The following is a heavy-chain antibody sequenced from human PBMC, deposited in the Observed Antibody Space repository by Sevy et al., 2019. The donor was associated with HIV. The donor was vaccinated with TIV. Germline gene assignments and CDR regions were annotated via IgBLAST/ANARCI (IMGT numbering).Heavy chain of an antibody. V-gene: IGHV1-24*01. CDR3: ATTKDYYDSSGYPFDY. J-gene: IGHJ4*02. CDR2: FDPEDGET. CDR1: GYTLTGFS. D-gene: IGHD3-22*01. Sequence: ASVKVSCKGTGYTLTGFSMHWVRQTPGKGLEWMGTFDPEDGETIYAQKFQSRVIMTEDTSADTAHMDLSSLTSEDTAVYYCATTKDYYDSSGYPFDYWGQGTLVTVSS.